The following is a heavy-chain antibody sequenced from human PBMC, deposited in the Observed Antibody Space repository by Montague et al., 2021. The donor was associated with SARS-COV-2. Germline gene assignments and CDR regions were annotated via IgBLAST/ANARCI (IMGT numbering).Heavy chain of an antibody. J-gene: IGHJ5*02. V-gene: IGHV2-70*11. CDR2: SDWDDDK. Sequence: PALVKPTQTLTLTCTFSGFSLSTSGMCVSWIRQPPGKALEWLARSDWDDDKYYSTSLKTRLTISKDTSKNQVVLTITNMDPVDTATYYCARILVAAAGSPFDPWGQGTLVTVSS. CDR3: ARILVAAAGSPFDP. D-gene: IGHD6-13*01. CDR1: GFSLSTSGMC.